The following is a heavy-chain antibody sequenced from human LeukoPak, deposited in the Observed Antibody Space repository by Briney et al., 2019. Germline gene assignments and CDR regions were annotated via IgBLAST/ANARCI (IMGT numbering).Heavy chain of an antibody. CDR1: GYSFTSYW. V-gene: IGHV5-51*01. D-gene: IGHD4-17*01. J-gene: IGHJ3*02. CDR2: SYTGDCGT. Sequence: GASLKISCKGSGYSFTSYWNGWGRQLHGQGLGWMGISYTGDCGTSYSTSFHGHVTISADKYISTDYLQWSSLEASDTATYYCGRQDGDYSLKDAFYIWGPGAKGTVS. CDR3: GRQDGDYSLKDAFYI.